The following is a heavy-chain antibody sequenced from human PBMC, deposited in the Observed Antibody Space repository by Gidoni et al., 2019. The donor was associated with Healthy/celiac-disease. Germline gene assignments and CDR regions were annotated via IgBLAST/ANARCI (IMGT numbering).Heavy chain of an antibody. Sequence: QVQLVQSGAEVKKPGSSVKVSCKASGGTFSSYAISWVRQAPGQGLEWMGRIIPILGIANYAQKFQGRVTITADKSTSTAYKELSSLRSEDTAVYYCARDPNYYDSSGYYYVWGQGTMVTVSS. J-gene: IGHJ3*01. CDR1: GGTFSSYA. CDR3: ARDPNYYDSSGYYYV. CDR2: IIPILGIA. V-gene: IGHV1-69*04. D-gene: IGHD3-22*01.